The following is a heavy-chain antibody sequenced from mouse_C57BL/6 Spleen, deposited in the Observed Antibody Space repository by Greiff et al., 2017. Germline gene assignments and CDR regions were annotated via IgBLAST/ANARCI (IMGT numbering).Heavy chain of an antibody. D-gene: IGHD1-1*01. CDR3: ARRDYYGSRDMDY. Sequence: QVQLKQSGAELVMPGASVKLSCKASGYTFTSYWMHWVKQRPGQGLEWIGEIDPSDSYTNYNQKFKGKSTLTVDKSSSTAYMQLSSLTSEDSAVYYCARRDYYGSRDMDYWGQGTSVTVSS. J-gene: IGHJ4*01. CDR2: IDPSDSYT. CDR1: GYTFTSYW. V-gene: IGHV1-69*01.